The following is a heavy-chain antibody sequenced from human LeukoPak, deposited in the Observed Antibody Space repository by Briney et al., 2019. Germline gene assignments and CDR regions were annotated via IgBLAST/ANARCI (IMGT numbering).Heavy chain of an antibody. Sequence: SETLSLTCTVSGYSISSGFYWGWIRQPPGKGLEWIGNIYHSGSTNYNPSLKSRATISVDTSKNQFSLKLISVTAAETAVYYCAKAEFRGSSWYYFDYWGEGTLVTVSS. V-gene: IGHV4-38-2*02. D-gene: IGHD6-13*01. CDR2: IYHSGST. CDR1: GYSISSGFY. CDR3: AKAEFRGSSWYYFDY. J-gene: IGHJ4*02.